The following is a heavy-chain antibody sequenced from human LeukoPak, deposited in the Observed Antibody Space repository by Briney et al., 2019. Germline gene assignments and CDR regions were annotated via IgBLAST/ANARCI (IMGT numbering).Heavy chain of an antibody. J-gene: IGHJ4*02. Sequence: GASVKVSCKASGYTFISYYMHWVRQAPGQGLEWMGIINPSGGSTSYAQKFQGRVTMTRDTSTSTVYMELSSLRSEDTAVYYCARVIYDSSGYSSFGPFDYWGQGTLVTVSS. CDR1: GYTFISYY. V-gene: IGHV1-46*01. CDR3: ARVIYDSSGYSSFGPFDY. CDR2: INPSGGST. D-gene: IGHD3-22*01.